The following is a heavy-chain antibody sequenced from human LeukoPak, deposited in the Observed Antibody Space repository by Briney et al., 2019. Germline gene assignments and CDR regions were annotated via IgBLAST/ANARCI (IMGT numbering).Heavy chain of an antibody. CDR1: GGSISSYY. Sequence: NPSETLSLTCTVSGGSISSYYWSWIRQPPGKVLEWIGYIYYSGSTNYNPPLKSRVTISVDTSKNQFSLKLSSVTAADTAVYYCARVKAGPNDAFDIWGHGALVTVSS. V-gene: IGHV4-59*01. J-gene: IGHJ3*02. CDR2: IYYSGST. D-gene: IGHD1/OR15-1a*01. CDR3: ARVKAGPNDAFDI.